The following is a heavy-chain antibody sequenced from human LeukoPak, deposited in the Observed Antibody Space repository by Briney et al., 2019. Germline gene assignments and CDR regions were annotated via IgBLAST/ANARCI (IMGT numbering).Heavy chain of an antibody. J-gene: IGHJ4*02. D-gene: IGHD5-12*01. CDR2: ISAYNGNT. CDR1: GYTFTSYG. CDR3: AVTIQVATGIDY. Sequence: ASVKVSCKASGYTFTSYGISWVRQAPGQGLEWMGRISAYNGNTNYAQKLQGRVTMTTDTSTSTAYMELSRLRSDDTAVYYCAVTIQVATGIDYWGQGTLVTVSS. V-gene: IGHV1-18*01.